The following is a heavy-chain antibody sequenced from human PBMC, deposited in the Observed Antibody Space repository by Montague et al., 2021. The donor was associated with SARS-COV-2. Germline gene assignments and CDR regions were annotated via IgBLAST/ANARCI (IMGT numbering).Heavy chain of an antibody. Sequence: SLRLSCEASGFSFSSSVMHWVRQAPGKGLEWVAVISYDGNIKNYIDSXKGRFTISRDNSKNTLYLQMNGLRPDDTAVYYCARGPHYCSGGDCFWGQGALVTVSS. CDR2: ISYDGNIK. D-gene: IGHD2-15*01. V-gene: IGHV3-30*04. J-gene: IGHJ4*02. CDR3: ARGPHYCSGGDCF. CDR1: GFSFSSSV.